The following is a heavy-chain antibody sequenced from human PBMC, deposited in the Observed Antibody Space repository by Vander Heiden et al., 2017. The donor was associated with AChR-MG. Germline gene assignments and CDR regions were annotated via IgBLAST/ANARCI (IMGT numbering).Heavy chain of an antibody. J-gene: IGHJ4*02. Sequence: EVQLLESGGGLVQPGGSLKLSCAASGFTFNVYAMGWVRQAPGKGLQWVSAISGSGGSTYYADSVKGRFTISRDNSKNTLYLQMNSLRAEDTAVYYCARATAEDDWGQGTLVTVSS. CDR3: ARATAEDD. CDR1: GFTFNVYA. D-gene: IGHD5-18*01. V-gene: IGHV3-23*01. CDR2: ISGSGGST.